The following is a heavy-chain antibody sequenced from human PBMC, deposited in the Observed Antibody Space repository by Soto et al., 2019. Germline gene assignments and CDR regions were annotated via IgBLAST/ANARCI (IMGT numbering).Heavy chain of an antibody. CDR1: GFTVSTNY. V-gene: IGHV3-66*01. CDR2: IYSGGTT. J-gene: IGHJ5*02. D-gene: IGHD4-17*01. Sequence: EVQLVESGGGLVQPGGSLRLSCAASGFTVSTNYMTWVRQAPGKGLEWVSIIYSGGTTYYADSVKGRFTVSRDNSKNTVYLQMTNLRAEDTAVYYCARSRYGDGDCFDPWGQGTLVTVSS. CDR3: ARSRYGDGDCFDP.